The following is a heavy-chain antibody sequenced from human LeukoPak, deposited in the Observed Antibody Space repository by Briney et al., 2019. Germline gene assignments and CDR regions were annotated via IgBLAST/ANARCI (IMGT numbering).Heavy chain of an antibody. CDR3: ASDIVKKRDY. J-gene: IGHJ4*02. D-gene: IGHD2/OR15-2a*01. V-gene: IGHV1-2*02. Sequence: EASVKVSCKASGHTFTGYYMQRVRQAPGQGLEWMGWINPNSGGTNYAQKFQGRVTMTRDTSISTAYMELSRLRSDDTAVYYCASDIVKKRDYWGQGTLVTVSS. CDR1: GHTFTGYY. CDR2: INPNSGGT.